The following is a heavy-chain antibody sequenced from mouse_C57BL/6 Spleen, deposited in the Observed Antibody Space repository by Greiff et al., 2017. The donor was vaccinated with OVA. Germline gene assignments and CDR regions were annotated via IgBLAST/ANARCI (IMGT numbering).Heavy chain of an antibody. CDR2: IDPSDSYT. Sequence: VQLQQSGAELVKPGASVKLSCKASGYTFTSYWMQWVKQRPGQGLEWIGEIDPSDSYTNYNQKFKGKATLTVDTSSSTAYMQIRRLTSEDSAVYYCARDGYLDYWGQGTTLTVSS. CDR3: ARDGYLDY. V-gene: IGHV1-50*01. CDR1: GYTFTSYW. D-gene: IGHD2-3*01. J-gene: IGHJ2*01.